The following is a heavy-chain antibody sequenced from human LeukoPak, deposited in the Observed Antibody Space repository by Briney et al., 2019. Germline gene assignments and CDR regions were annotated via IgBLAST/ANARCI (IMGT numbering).Heavy chain of an antibody. CDR2: IKQDGSEK. CDR1: GLTFSNYW. Sequence: GGSLRLSCAASGLTFSNYWMDWVRQAPGKGLEWVANIKQDGSEKNYVDSVKGRFIISRDSAKNSLYLQMNTLRADDTAVYYCARDGFGTGSNWGQGTLVTVSS. CDR3: ARDGFGTGSN. J-gene: IGHJ4*02. D-gene: IGHD3-16*01. V-gene: IGHV3-7*03.